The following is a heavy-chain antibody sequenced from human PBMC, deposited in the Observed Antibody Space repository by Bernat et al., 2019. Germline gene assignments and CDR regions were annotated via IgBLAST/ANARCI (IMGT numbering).Heavy chain of an antibody. V-gene: IGHV3-23*01. D-gene: IGHD4-17*01. J-gene: IGHJ6*02. Sequence: EVQLLESGGGLVQPGGSLRLSCAASGFTLSTYAMSWVRQAPGRGLEWVSGLTGSGGRTYSADSVKGRFTISRDNSKNTLYLQMNSLRAEDTAVYYCAKGPTTLTTYYNYYGMDVWGQGTTVTVSS. CDR2: LTGSGGRT. CDR3: AKGPTTLTTYYNYYGMDV. CDR1: GFTLSTYA.